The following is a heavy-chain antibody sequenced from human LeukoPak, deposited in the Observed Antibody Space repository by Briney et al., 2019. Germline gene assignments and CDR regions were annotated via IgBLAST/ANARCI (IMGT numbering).Heavy chain of an antibody. CDR1: GYTFTSYG. Sequence: ASVKVSCKASGYTFTSYGISWVRQAPGQGLEWMGWISAYNGNTNYAQKLQGRVTMTTDTSTSTAYMELRSLRSEDTAVYYCASIVGATSNFDYWSQGTLVTVSS. V-gene: IGHV1-18*01. D-gene: IGHD1-26*01. CDR3: ASIVGATSNFDY. CDR2: ISAYNGNT. J-gene: IGHJ4*02.